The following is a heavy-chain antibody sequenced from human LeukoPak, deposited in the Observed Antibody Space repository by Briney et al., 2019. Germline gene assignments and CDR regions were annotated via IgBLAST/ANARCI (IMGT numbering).Heavy chain of an antibody. CDR1: GFTFSSYS. CDR2: ISSSSSYI. CDR3: ASSRGSYRGGYFDY. J-gene: IGHJ4*02. V-gene: IGHV3-21*01. D-gene: IGHD1-26*01. Sequence: GGSLRLSCAASGFTFSSYSMNWVRQAPGKGLEWVSSISSSSSYIYYADSVKGRFTISRDNAKNSLYLQMNSLRAEDTAVYYCASSRGSYRGGYFDYWGQGTLVTVSS.